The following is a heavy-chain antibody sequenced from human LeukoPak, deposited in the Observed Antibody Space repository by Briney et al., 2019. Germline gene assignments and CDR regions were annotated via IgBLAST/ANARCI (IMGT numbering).Heavy chain of an antibody. Sequence: GASVKVSCKASGYTFTGYYLHWVRQAPGQGLEWMGWIHPNSGGTNYAQKFQGRVTMTRDTSTSTAYMELRSLRSDDTAVYYCARKGAYGDYTDYWGQGTLVTVSS. D-gene: IGHD4-17*01. CDR2: IHPNSGGT. V-gene: IGHV1-2*02. CDR1: GYTFTGYY. CDR3: ARKGAYGDYTDY. J-gene: IGHJ4*02.